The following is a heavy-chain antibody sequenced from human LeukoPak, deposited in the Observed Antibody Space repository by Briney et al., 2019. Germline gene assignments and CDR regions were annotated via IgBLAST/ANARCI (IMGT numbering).Heavy chain of an antibody. CDR1: GFAFSNQA. CDR2: ISDSGSIA. Sequence: GRSLRLSCAASGFAFSNQAMGWVRQAPGKGLEWVSAISDSGSIASYADSVKGRFTIFRDNSKNTLFLQMSSLRAEDTAVYYCAKDARRTSGWYFFDYWGQGTLVTVSS. CDR3: AKDARRTSGWYFFDY. J-gene: IGHJ4*02. D-gene: IGHD6-19*01. V-gene: IGHV3-23*01.